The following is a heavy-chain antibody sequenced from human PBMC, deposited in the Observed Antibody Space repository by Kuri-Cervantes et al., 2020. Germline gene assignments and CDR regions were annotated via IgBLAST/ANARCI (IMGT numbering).Heavy chain of an antibody. CDR1: GDSISRNTYY. Sequence: SETLSLTCTVSGDSISRNTYYWNWIRQSAGKGLEWIGHIYFNGSTNYNPSLKSRVSISVDTAKNQFSLKLSSVTPADTAVYCCARRGDVWGQGTTVTVSS. V-gene: IGHV4-61*09. J-gene: IGHJ6*02. CDR3: ARRGDV. D-gene: IGHD3-10*01. CDR2: IYFNGST.